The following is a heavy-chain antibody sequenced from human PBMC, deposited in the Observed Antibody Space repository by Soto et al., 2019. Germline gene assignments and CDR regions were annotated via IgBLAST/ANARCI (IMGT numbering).Heavy chain of an antibody. V-gene: IGHV3-30-3*01. CDR3: ARVPEQLVLFGAFNI. CDR1: GFTFSSYT. CDR2: VSYDGSNK. D-gene: IGHD6-6*01. Sequence: GGSLRLSCAASGFTFSSYTMHWVRQAPGKGLEWVTFVSYDGSNKYYADSVKGRFTISRDNSKNTLYLQMNSLRAEDTAVYYCARVPEQLVLFGAFNIWGQGTMVTVSS. J-gene: IGHJ3*02.